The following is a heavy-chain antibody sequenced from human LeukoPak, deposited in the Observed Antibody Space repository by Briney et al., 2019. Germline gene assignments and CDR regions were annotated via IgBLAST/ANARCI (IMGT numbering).Heavy chain of an antibody. D-gene: IGHD3-22*01. Sequence: SETLSLTCTVSGGSISSYYWSWIRQPPGKGLEWIGYIYYSGSTNYNPSLKSRVTISVDTSKNQFSLKLSSVTAADTAVYYCARRYYDSSGYYSSGCFDYWGQGTLVTVSS. V-gene: IGHV4-59*08. CDR1: GGSISSYY. CDR2: IYYSGST. J-gene: IGHJ4*02. CDR3: ARRYYDSSGYYSSGCFDY.